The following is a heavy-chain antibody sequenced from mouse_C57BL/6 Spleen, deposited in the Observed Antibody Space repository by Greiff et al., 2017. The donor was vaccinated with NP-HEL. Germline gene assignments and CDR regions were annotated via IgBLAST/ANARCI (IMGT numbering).Heavy chain of an antibody. J-gene: IGHJ4*01. V-gene: IGHV1-76*01. CDR1: GYTFTDYY. CDR3: ARSGMVPMDY. Sequence: VQVVESGAELVRPGASVKLSCKASGYTFTDYYINWVKQRPGQGLEWIARIYPGSGNTYYNEKFKGKATLTAEKSSSTAYMQLSSLTSEDSAVYFCARSGMVPMDYWGQGTSVTVSS. D-gene: IGHD2-3*01. CDR2: IYPGSGNT.